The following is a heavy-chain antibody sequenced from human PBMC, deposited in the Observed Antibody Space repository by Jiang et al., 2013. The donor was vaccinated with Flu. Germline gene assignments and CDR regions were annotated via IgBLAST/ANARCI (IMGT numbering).Heavy chain of an antibody. Sequence: FTFSDHYMDWVRQAPGKGLEWVGRIRNKANSYTTEYAASVKGRFTVSRDDSKYSVYLQMNSLKTEDTAVYYCARSTSQWNDMADHWGQGTLVTVSS. CDR2: IRNKANSYTT. D-gene: IGHD1-1*01. V-gene: IGHV3-72*01. J-gene: IGHJ4*02. CDR1: FTFSDHY. CDR3: ARSTSQWNDMADH.